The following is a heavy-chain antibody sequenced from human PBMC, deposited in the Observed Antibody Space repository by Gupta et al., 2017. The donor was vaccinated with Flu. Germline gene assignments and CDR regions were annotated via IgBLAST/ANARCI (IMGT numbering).Heavy chain of an antibody. CDR2: IKQDGSEK. V-gene: IGHV3-7*01. Sequence: EVQLVESGGGLVQPGGSLRLSCAASGFTFSSYWMSWVRQAPGKGLEWVANIKQDGSEKYYVDSGKGRFTISRDNAKNSLYLQMNSLRAEDTAVYYCARDCDDFWSGYPYYFDYWGQGTLVTVSS. CDR3: ARDCDDFWSGYPYYFDY. D-gene: IGHD3-3*01. J-gene: IGHJ4*02. CDR1: GFTFSSYW.